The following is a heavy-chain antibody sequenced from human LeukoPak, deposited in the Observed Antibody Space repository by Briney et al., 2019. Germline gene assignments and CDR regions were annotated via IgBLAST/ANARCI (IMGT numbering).Heavy chain of an antibody. D-gene: IGHD3-22*01. CDR2: INAGNGNT. Sequence: ASVKVSCTASGYTFTSYAMHWVRQAPGQRLEWMGWINAGNGNTKYSQKFQGRVTITRDTSASTAYMELSSLRSEDTAVYYCARGRRDSSGYRMDVWGQGTTVTVSS. CDR3: ARGRRDSSGYRMDV. J-gene: IGHJ6*02. V-gene: IGHV1-3*01. CDR1: GYTFTSYA.